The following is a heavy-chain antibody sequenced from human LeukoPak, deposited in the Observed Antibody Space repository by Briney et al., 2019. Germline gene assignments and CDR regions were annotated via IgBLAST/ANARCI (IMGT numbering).Heavy chain of an antibody. Sequence: PGGSLRLSCAVSGFTFNNFYMTWVRQAPGKGLEWVANINQDGTEKYYVDSVKGRFTISRDNAKNSLSLQMNGLRAEDTAVYYCAKGYSECGWWGQGTLVTVSS. CDR2: INQDGTEK. D-gene: IGHD4-11*01. V-gene: IGHV3-7*01. J-gene: IGHJ4*02. CDR3: AKGYSECGW. CDR1: GFTFNNFY.